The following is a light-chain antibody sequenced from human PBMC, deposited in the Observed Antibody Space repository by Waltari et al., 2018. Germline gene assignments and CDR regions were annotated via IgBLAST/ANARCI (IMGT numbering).Light chain of an antibody. V-gene: IGLV1-51*01. CDR3: GVWDDSLRSGL. Sequence: QSVVTQPPSVSGDPGQRVTISCNGTRSNVGKYYVYWYQQFPGRVPRVVIYDIYQRPSGISDRFSGSKSGSSAFLTIKGIQTGDEADYYCGVWDDSLRSGLFGGGTRLTVL. J-gene: IGLJ2*01. CDR2: DIY. CDR1: RSNVGKYY.